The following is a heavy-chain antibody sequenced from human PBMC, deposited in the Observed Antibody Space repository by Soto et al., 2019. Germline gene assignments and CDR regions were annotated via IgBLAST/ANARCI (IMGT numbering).Heavy chain of an antibody. D-gene: IGHD3-3*01. Sequence: GESLKISCNGSGYSFTSYWIGWVRQMPGKGLEWMGIIYPGDSDTRYSPSFQGQVTISADKSISTAYLQWSSLKASDTAMYYCARLRYYDFWSGYSSGFDYWGQGTLVTVSS. CDR2: IYPGDSDT. V-gene: IGHV5-51*01. CDR1: GYSFTSYW. J-gene: IGHJ4*02. CDR3: ARLRYYDFWSGYSSGFDY.